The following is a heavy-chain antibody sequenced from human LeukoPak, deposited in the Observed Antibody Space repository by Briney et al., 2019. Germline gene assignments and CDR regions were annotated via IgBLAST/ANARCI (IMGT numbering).Heavy chain of an antibody. CDR1: GITLSNSA. V-gene: IGHV3-7*01. CDR2: IKRDGSEK. Sequence: GSLRPSCVPSGITLSNSALGWVRPAPGEGLEWVATIKRDGSEKYYVDSMKGRFTISRDNAKNSLFLQMNSLRAEDTAVYYCARAHYSSFDYWGQGTLVTVSS. J-gene: IGHJ4*02. D-gene: IGHD6-13*01. CDR3: ARAHYSSFDY.